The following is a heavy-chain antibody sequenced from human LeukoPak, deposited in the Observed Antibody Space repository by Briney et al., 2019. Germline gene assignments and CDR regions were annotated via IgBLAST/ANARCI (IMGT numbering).Heavy chain of an antibody. CDR3: ARTQRQEAAAGNYGMDV. CDR2: IGTSSGST. D-gene: IGHD6-13*01. J-gene: IGHJ6*02. CDR1: GYTFTNYG. V-gene: IGHV1-18*01. Sequence: ASVKVSCKASGYTFTNYGISWVRQAPGQGLEWMGWIGTSSGSTNYAQKLQGRVTMTKDTSTSTASMELRSLTSDDTAVYYCARTQRQEAAAGNYGMDVWGQGTTVTVSS.